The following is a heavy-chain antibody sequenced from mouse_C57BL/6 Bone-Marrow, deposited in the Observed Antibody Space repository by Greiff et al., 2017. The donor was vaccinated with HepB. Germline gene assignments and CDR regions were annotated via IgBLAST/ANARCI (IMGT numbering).Heavy chain of an antibody. Sequence: QVQLQQPGAELVRPGSSVKLSCKASGYTFTSYWMHWVKQRPIQGLEWIGNIDPSDSETHYNQKFKDKATLTVDKSSSTAYMQLSSLTSEDSAVYYCARYEYDDDGFAYWGQGTLVTVSA. CDR2: IDPSDSET. D-gene: IGHD2-4*01. CDR3: ARYEYDDDGFAY. V-gene: IGHV1-52*01. J-gene: IGHJ3*01. CDR1: GYTFTSYW.